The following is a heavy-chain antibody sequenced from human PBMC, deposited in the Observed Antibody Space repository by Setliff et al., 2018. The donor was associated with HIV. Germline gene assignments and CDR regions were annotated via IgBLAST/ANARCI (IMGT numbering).Heavy chain of an antibody. D-gene: IGHD3-16*02. CDR1: EYTSTNYD. Sequence: ASVKVSCKASEYTSTNYDINWVRQATGQGLEWMGWMNPNSGNTGYAQKFQGRVTMTRNTSISTAYMELSSLRSEDTAVYYCARCSYVWGSYRMQPWGQGTLVTVSS. CDR2: MNPNSGNT. J-gene: IGHJ5*02. CDR3: ARCSYVWGSYRMQP. V-gene: IGHV1-8*02.